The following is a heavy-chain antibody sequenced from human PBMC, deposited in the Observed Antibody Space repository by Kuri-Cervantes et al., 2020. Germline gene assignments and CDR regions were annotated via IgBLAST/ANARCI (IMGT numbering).Heavy chain of an antibody. CDR2: MNPNSGNT. Sequence: ASVKVSCKASGYTFTSYDINWVRQATGQGLEWMGWMNPNSGNTGYAQKFQGRATMTRNTSISTAYMELSSLRSEDTAVYYCARASGYSSGWYPSNWFDPWGQGTRVTGYS. CDR3: ARASGYSSGWYPSNWFDP. CDR1: GYTFTSYD. D-gene: IGHD6-19*01. V-gene: IGHV1-8*01. J-gene: IGHJ5*02.